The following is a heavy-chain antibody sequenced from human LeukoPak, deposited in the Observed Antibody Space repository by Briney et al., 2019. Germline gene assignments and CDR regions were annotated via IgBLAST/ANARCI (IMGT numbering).Heavy chain of an antibody. CDR1: GFTFSSYG. CDR2: ITSSSSYI. J-gene: IGHJ4*02. Sequence: PRGSLRLSCAASGFTFSSYGMNWVRQAPGKGLEWVSSITSSSSYIYYADSVKGRFTISRDNAKNSLYLQMNSLRAEDTAVYYCARSYSSSRGTFDYWGQGTLVTVSS. D-gene: IGHD6-6*01. V-gene: IGHV3-21*01. CDR3: ARSYSSSRGTFDY.